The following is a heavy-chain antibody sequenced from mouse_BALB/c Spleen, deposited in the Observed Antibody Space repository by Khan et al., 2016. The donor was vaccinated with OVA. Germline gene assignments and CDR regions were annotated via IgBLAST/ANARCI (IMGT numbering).Heavy chain of an antibody. CDR3: ARAYYANYRESIDY. Sequence: QVQLKQSGPGLVAPSQSLSITCTVSGFSLTGYGVNWVRQPPGKGLEWLGMIWGDGSTDYNSALKSRLSISKDHSKSHVFLKMNSLQTDDTARYYCARAYYANYRESIDYWGQGTSVTVSS. J-gene: IGHJ4*01. CDR1: GFSLTGYG. V-gene: IGHV2-6-7*01. D-gene: IGHD2-10*01. CDR2: IWGDGST.